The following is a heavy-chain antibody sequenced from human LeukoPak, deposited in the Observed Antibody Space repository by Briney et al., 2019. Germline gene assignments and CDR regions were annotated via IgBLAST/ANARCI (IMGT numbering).Heavy chain of an antibody. D-gene: IGHD4-17*01. Sequence: GESLKISCKGSGYSFTSYWIGWVRQMPGKGLEWMGIICPGDSDTRYSPSFQGQVTISADKSISTAYLQWSSLKASDTAMYYCARAINLGYGDYGNWFDPWGQGTLVTVSS. V-gene: IGHV5-51*01. CDR2: ICPGDSDT. CDR3: ARAINLGYGDYGNWFDP. J-gene: IGHJ5*02. CDR1: GYSFTSYW.